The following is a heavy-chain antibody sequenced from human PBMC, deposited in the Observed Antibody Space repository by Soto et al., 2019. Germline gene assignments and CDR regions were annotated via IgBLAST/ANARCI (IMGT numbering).Heavy chain of an antibody. V-gene: IGHV3-30*18. CDR3: AKPVDTDMAFKC. CDR2: ISSYGSNK. Sequence: APRLPCAAHEFSLSRYVMHCVSQPRGQGLERVAAISSYGSNKYYADCVRARLTISRDNSKKTLYLQMNSLRAEEKAVYYCAKPVDTDMAFKCWGQGTRV. J-gene: IGHJ4*02. CDR1: EFSLSRYV. D-gene: IGHD5-18*01.